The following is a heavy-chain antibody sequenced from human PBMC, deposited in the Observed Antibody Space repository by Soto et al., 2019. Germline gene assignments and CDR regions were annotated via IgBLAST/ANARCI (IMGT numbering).Heavy chain of an antibody. J-gene: IGHJ4*02. CDR1: GFTFSIYA. CDR3: AKDPYYGGNRDYFDY. D-gene: IGHD4-17*01. V-gene: IGHV3-23*01. Sequence: GGSLRLSCAASGFTFSIYAMSWVRQAPGQGLEWVSTISGGGDSTYYADSVKGRFSISRDNSRNTLYLQMSSLRADDTAVYYCAKDPYYGGNRDYFDYWGQGALVTVSS. CDR2: ISGGGDST.